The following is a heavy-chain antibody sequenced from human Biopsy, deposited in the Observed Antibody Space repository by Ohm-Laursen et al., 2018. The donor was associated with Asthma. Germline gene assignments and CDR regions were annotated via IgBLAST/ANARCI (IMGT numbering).Heavy chain of an antibody. J-gene: IGHJ4*02. Sequence: GASVKVSCKSLGGTFNTYVIGWVRQAPGQGLEWMGGINSVFGTTTYPQKFQDRVTITAGDSTSTVYMELSGLRSEDTAVYYCARKAGSCISRTCYSLDFWGQGTLVTVSS. CDR1: GGTFNTYV. CDR3: ARKAGSCISRTCYSLDF. V-gene: IGHV1-69*13. CDR2: INSVFGTT. D-gene: IGHD2-2*01.